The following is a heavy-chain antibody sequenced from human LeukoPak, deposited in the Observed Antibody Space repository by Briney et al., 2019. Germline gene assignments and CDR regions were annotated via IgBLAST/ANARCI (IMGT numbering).Heavy chain of an antibody. J-gene: IGHJ4*02. CDR2: ISSDGTYQ. CDR1: GFSLSDYA. Sequence: GGSLRLSCAVSGFSLSDYAMHWVRQAPGKGLEWVAIISSDGTYQDYTDSVRGRFTFSTDSSKTTLYLQMTSLREEDTAVYYCARAFRRRGLDIWGRYFDSWGQGSLGTVSS. CDR3: ARAFRRRGLDIWGRYFDS. D-gene: IGHD3-16*01. V-gene: IGHV3-30*04.